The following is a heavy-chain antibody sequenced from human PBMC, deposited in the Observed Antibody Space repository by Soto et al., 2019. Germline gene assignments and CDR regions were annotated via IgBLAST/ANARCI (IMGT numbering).Heavy chain of an antibody. V-gene: IGHV4-31*03. CDR2: IYHTGST. CDR1: GGAISTVGHY. Sequence: TLSLTCSVSGGAISTVGHYWTWIRQPPGKGLEWIGSIYHTGSTYYSKSLRSRLTMSVDTSKSQFSLRLSSVTAADTAVYYCARATGTLRGRNWDYWGQASLVTVSS. J-gene: IGHJ4*02. D-gene: IGHD1-1*01. CDR3: ARATGTLRGRNWDY.